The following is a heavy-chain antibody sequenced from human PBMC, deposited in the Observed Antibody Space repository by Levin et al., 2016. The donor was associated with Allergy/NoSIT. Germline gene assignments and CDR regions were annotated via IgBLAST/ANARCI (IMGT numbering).Heavy chain of an antibody. CDR3: ARDPSDY. J-gene: IGHJ4*02. CDR2: INAGNGDT. Sequence: ASVKVSCKASGYTFTTYTLHWVRQAPGQRLEWMGWINAGNGDTKYSKKFQGRVTITRDTSASTAYMELTSLRSEDTAVYYCARDPSDYWGQGTLVTVSS. CDR1: GYTFTTYT. V-gene: IGHV1-3*01.